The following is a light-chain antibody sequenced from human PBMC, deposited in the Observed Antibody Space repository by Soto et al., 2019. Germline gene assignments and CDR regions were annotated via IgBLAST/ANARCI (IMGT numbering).Light chain of an antibody. J-gene: IGKJ1*01. Sequence: DIKMTQSPSTLYGSVGDRVTITCRASQTISSWLAWYQQKPGKAPKLLIYKASTLKSGVPSRFSGSGSGTEFTLTISSLQPDDFATYYCQHYNSYSEAFGQGTKVDNK. CDR1: QTISSW. V-gene: IGKV1-5*03. CDR2: KAS. CDR3: QHYNSYSEA.